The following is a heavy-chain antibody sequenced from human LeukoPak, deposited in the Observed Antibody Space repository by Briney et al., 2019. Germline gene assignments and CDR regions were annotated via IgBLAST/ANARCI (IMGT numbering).Heavy chain of an antibody. CDR2: ISSSSSTI. D-gene: IGHD6-13*01. CDR3: VKNRDLAAAGNDAFDI. J-gene: IGHJ3*02. CDR1: GFTFSSYS. V-gene: IGHV3-48*01. Sequence: PGGSLRLSCAASGFTFSSYSMNWVRQAPGKGLEWVSYISSSSSTIYYADSVKGRFTISRDNAKNSLYLQMNSLRAEDTAVYYCVKNRDLAAAGNDAFDIWGQGTMVTVSS.